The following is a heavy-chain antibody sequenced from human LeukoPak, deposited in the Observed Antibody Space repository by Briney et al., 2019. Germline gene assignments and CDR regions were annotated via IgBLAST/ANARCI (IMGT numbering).Heavy chain of an antibody. Sequence: GGTLRLSCAASGFTFSSYGMSWVRQAPGKGLEWVSSISSSGIYIYYADSVKGRFTISRDNAKNSLYLQMNSLRAEDTAVYYCARDAVAARPSGNWFDPWGQGTLVTVSS. J-gene: IGHJ5*02. V-gene: IGHV3-21*01. D-gene: IGHD6-6*01. CDR1: GFTFSSYG. CDR3: ARDAVAARPSGNWFDP. CDR2: ISSSGIYI.